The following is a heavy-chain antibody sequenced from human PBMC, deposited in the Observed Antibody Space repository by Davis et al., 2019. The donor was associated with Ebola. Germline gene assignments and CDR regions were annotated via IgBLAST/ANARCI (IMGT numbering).Heavy chain of an antibody. CDR3: ATLPGYY. Sequence: GESLKISCAASGFTFSSYNMNWVRQAPGKGLVWVSCINRDGSTTTYADSVKGRFTISRDNAKNTLYLQMNNLRVEDTAVYYCATLPGYYWGQGTLVTVSS. CDR2: INRDGSTT. J-gene: IGHJ4*02. V-gene: IGHV3-74*03. D-gene: IGHD1-26*01. CDR1: GFTFSSYN.